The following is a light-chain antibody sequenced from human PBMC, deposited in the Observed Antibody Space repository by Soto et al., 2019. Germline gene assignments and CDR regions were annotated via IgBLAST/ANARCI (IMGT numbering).Light chain of an antibody. V-gene: IGKV1-39*01. Sequence: DIQMTQSSSSLSASVGDRVTITCRASQSITSYLNWYQQKPGKAPKLLIYTTSSLQSGVPSRFSGSGSETDFTLTISSLQPEDFATYYCQQSYSAPLTFGGGTKMEIK. CDR1: QSITSY. J-gene: IGKJ4*01. CDR3: QQSYSAPLT. CDR2: TTS.